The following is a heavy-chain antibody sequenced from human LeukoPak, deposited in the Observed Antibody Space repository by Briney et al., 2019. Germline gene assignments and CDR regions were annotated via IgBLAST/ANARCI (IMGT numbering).Heavy chain of an antibody. CDR3: ARVGTTGTTGDY. CDR2: IYYSGNT. V-gene: IGHV4-59*01. Sequence: SETLSLTCTVSGGSISSYYWSWLRQSPGKGLEWIGYIYYSGNTNYNPSLKSRVTISVDTSKNQFSLKLSSVTAADTAVYYCARVGTTGTTGDYWGQGTLVTVSS. CDR1: GGSISSYY. D-gene: IGHD1-1*01. J-gene: IGHJ4*02.